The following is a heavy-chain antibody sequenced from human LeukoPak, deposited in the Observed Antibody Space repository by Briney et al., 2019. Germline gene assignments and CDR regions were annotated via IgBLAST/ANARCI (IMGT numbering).Heavy chain of an antibody. CDR1: GGSITSSSYY. Sequence: SETLSLTCTVSGGSITSSSYYWGWIRQPPGKGLEWIGSIYYSGSTYYNPSLKRRVTISLDTSKSQFSLNLSSLTAADTAVYYCVRPGSSYNWFDPWGQGNLVTVSS. CDR3: VRPGSSYNWFDP. J-gene: IGHJ5*02. CDR2: IYYSGST. V-gene: IGHV4-39*01. D-gene: IGHD6-13*01.